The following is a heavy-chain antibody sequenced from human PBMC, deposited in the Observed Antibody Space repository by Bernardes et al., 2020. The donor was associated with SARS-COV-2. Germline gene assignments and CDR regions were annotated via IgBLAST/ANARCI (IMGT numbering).Heavy chain of an antibody. CDR3: AHRLGGSYYGNFQH. CDR1: GFSLSSSGVG. D-gene: IGHD1-26*01. V-gene: IGHV2-5*02. Sequence: SGPTLVKPTQTLTLTCTFSGFSLSSSGVGVGWIRQPPGRALEWLAVIYWDDDKRYSPSLKNRLTITKDTSKKQVVLTMTNMDPVDTATYYCAHRLGGSYYGNFQHWGQGTLVTVSS. CDR2: IYWDDDK. J-gene: IGHJ1*01.